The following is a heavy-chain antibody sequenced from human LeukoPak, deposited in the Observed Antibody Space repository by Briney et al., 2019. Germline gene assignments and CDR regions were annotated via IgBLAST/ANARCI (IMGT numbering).Heavy chain of an antibody. CDR2: ISDRGVAT. J-gene: IGHJ2*01. Sequence: GSLRLSCAASGFTFSTFPMAWVRQAPGKGLEGVSGISDRGVATYYADSVKGRFTISRDDSKNTLYLQMNSLRADDTAVYYCAKVRAEGVWYFDLWGRGALVTVSS. CDR1: GFTFSTFP. V-gene: IGHV3-23*01. D-gene: IGHD3-16*01. CDR3: AKVRAEGVWYFDL.